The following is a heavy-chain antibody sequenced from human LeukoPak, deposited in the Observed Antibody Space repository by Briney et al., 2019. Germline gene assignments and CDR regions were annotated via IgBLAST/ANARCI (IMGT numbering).Heavy chain of an antibody. Sequence: SVKVSCKASGDNFSSYVLTWVRQAPGQGLEWMGRIIPTLDVANFAQKFKDRVSITADKSTNTAHLELSNLRSEDTAVYYCTREGVYSPDPSSYHRLPFDIRGKGTVVIVSS. V-gene: IGHV1-69*04. J-gene: IGHJ3*02. D-gene: IGHD3-16*02. CDR1: GDNFSSYV. CDR3: TREGVYSPDPSSYHRLPFDI. CDR2: IIPTLDVA.